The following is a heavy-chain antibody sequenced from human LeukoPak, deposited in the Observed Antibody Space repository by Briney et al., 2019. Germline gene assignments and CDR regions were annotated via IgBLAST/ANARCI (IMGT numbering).Heavy chain of an antibody. J-gene: IGHJ3*02. CDR1: GVSISNYY. CDR3: ARGRYCSADICTGGDSFDI. V-gene: IGHV4-4*07. Sequence: RPSETLSLTCTVSGVSISNYYWSWIRQPPGKGLEWIGRKYARGSSNYNPPVQSRVTMSVDTSKNQFSLKLRSVTAADTAVYYCARGRYCSADICTGGDSFDIWGQGTMVSVSP. D-gene: IGHD2-15*01. CDR2: KYARGSS.